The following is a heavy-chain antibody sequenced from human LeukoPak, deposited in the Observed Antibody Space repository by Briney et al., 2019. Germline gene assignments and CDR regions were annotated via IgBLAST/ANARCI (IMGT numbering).Heavy chain of an antibody. CDR1: GYSFTNYN. CDR3: AVTTYYDILTGSFGHFDY. J-gene: IGHJ4*02. Sequence: ASVKVSCKASGYSFTNYNMHWVRQAPGQGLESMGWMNPNNGDARFSQKFQGGVTMTRDTSTTTAYLELNRLTSDDTAVYYCAVTTYYDILTGSFGHFDYWGQGTLVSVSS. V-gene: IGHV1-2*02. CDR2: MNPNNGDA. D-gene: IGHD3-9*01.